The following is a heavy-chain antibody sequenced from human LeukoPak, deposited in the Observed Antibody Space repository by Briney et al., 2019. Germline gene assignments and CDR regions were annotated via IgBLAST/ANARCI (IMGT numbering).Heavy chain of an antibody. D-gene: IGHD3-22*01. CDR3: ARAKFDSSRDYYRGFDI. Sequence: GGALILSCAAPGFTFSSYWMSWVRQTPGRGLEWVANIKQDRREKYYVDSVKGRFTISSDNAKNSLYLQMNSLRAEDTAVYYGARAKFDSSRDYYRGFDIWGQGTMVTVSS. CDR1: GFTFSSYW. CDR2: IKQDRREK. V-gene: IGHV3-7*04. J-gene: IGHJ3*02.